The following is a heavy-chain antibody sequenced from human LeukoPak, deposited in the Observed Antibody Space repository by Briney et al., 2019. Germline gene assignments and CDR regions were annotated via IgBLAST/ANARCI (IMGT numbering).Heavy chain of an antibody. CDR1: GGSISSSSYY. J-gene: IGHJ5*02. CDR3: ARGGYYGSGNDFRFDP. V-gene: IGHV4-39*07. D-gene: IGHD3-10*01. CDR2: IYYSGST. Sequence: SETLSLTCTVSGGSISSSSYYWGWIRQPPGKGLEWIGSIYYSGSTYYNPSLKSRVTISVDTSKNQFSLKLSSVTAADTAIYYCARGGYYGSGNDFRFDPWGQGILVTVPS.